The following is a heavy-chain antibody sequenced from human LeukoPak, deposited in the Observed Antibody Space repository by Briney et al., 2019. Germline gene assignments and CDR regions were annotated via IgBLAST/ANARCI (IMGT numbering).Heavy chain of an antibody. CDR3: ARQVAGLDY. J-gene: IGHJ4*02. D-gene: IGHD6-19*01. CDR2: IYSGGST. CDR1: GFTFSSSG. Sequence: PGGSLRLSCAASGFTFSSSGMSWVRQAPGKGLEWVSVIYSGGSTYYADSVKGRFTISRDNSKNTLYLQMNSLRAEDTAVYYCARQVAGLDYWGQGTLVTVSS. V-gene: IGHV3-66*04.